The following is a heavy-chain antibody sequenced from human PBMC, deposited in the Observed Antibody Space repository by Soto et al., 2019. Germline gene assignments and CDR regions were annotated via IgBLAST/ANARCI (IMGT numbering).Heavy chain of an antibody. V-gene: IGHV4-34*01. J-gene: IGHJ4*02. CDR1: GGSFSGYY. Sequence: QVHLQQWGAGLLKPSETLSLTCAVYGGSFSGYYWSWIRQPPGKGLEWIGEITHSGSTYNPSLKSRFTISVDTSKNQFSLKLSSVTAADTAVYFCASRYSEFWCGIRSPPKSFDYWGQGTLVSVSS. CDR2: ITHSGST. CDR3: ASRYSEFWCGIRSPPKSFDY. D-gene: IGHD3-3*01.